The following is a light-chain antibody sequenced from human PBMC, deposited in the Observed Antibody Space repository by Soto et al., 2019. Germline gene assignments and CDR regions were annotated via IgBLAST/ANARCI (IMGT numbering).Light chain of an antibody. Sequence: DIQITQSPSTLSAPVGDRVTITCRVSQSISSWLAWYQQKPGKAPKLLIYDASSLESGVPSRFSGSGSGTEFTLTISSLQPDDFATYYCQQYNSYSPLTVGGGTKVDIK. CDR1: QSISSW. V-gene: IGKV1-5*01. J-gene: IGKJ4*01. CDR2: DAS. CDR3: QQYNSYSPLT.